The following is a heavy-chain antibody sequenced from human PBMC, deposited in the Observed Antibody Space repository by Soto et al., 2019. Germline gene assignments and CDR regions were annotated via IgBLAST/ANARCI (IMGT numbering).Heavy chain of an antibody. CDR1: GFTVSNYW. D-gene: IGHD3-3*01. J-gene: IGHJ6*02. V-gene: IGHV3-74*01. CDR2: IKNDGTT. Sequence: LRLSCAASGFTVSNYWMNWVRQAPGKGLVWVSHIKNDGTTSYADSVEGRFTVSRDDAKNSFYLQMNSLRADDTAVYYCAKDRGEEGLKFLEWFGGMDVWGHGTTATVSS. CDR3: AKDRGEEGLKFLEWFGGMDV.